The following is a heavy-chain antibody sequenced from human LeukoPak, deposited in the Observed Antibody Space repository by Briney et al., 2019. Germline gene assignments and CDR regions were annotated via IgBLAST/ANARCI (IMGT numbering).Heavy chain of an antibody. D-gene: IGHD3-10*01. J-gene: IGHJ5*02. V-gene: IGHV3-23*01. CDR2: ISGSGGST. CDR3: SKDLTSDFGGDLDP. Sequence: GGSLRLSCAASGFTFSSYGMHWVRQAPGKGLEWVSAISGSGGSTYHADSVKGRFTISRDNSKNTLYLQMNSLRVEDAAVYYCSKDLTSDFGGDLDPWGQGTLVTVSS. CDR1: GFTFSSYG.